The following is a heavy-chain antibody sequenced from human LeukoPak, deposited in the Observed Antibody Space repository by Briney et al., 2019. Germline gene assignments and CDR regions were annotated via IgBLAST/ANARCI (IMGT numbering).Heavy chain of an antibody. CDR1: GFAFNNAW. CDR2: ISGSGGST. V-gene: IGHV3-23*01. D-gene: IGHD3-10*01. J-gene: IGHJ4*02. Sequence: GGSLRLSCAASGFAFNNAWMTWVRQAPGKGLEWVSAISGSGGSTYYADSVKGRFTISRDNSKNTLYLQMNSLRAEDTAVYYCAKADRTNNNLYYYGSGSYTVAFDYWGQGTLVTVSS. CDR3: AKADRTNNNLYYYGSGSYTVAFDY.